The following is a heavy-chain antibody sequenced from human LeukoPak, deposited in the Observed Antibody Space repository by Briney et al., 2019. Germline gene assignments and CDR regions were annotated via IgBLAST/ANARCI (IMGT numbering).Heavy chain of an antibody. D-gene: IGHD6-13*01. CDR3: ARAPRYSSFDG. V-gene: IGHV5-51*01. Sequence: GESLKISCKASGNSITTYWIGWVRQKPGKGLEWMGLIFPGDSDTKYSPSFQGQVTISADKSISTAYLQWSSLKASDTAMYYCARAPRYSSFDGWGQGTLVTVSS. J-gene: IGHJ4*02. CDR1: GNSITTYW. CDR2: IFPGDSDT.